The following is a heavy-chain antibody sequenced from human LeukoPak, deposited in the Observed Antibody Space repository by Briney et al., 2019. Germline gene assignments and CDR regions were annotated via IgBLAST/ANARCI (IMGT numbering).Heavy chain of an antibody. V-gene: IGHV3-48*04. J-gene: IGHJ4*02. Sequence: GGSLRLPCAASGFTLRSYSMNGVRQAPGKGREGGSYISSSSSTIYYADSVKGRFTISRDNAKNSLYLQMNSLRAEDTAVYYCARDIYYDSSGYYGSVYWGQGTLVTVSS. D-gene: IGHD3-22*01. CDR3: ARDIYYDSSGYYGSVY. CDR2: ISSSSSTI. CDR1: GFTLRSYS.